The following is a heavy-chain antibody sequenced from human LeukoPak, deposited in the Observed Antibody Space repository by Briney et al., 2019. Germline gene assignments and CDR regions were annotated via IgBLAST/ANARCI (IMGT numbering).Heavy chain of an antibody. D-gene: IGHD5-12*01. CDR2: ISSSSSTI. CDR1: GFTFSSYS. J-gene: IGHJ4*02. Sequence: GGSLRLSCAASGFTFSSYSMNWVRQAPGKGLEWVSYISSSSSTIYYADSVKGRFTISRDNAKNSLYLQMNSLRAEDTAVYYCARDMVATTAGTDYWGQGTLVTVSS. V-gene: IGHV3-48*01. CDR3: ARDMVATTAGTDY.